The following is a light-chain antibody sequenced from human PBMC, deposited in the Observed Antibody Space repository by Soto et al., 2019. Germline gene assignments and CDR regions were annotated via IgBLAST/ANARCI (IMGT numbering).Light chain of an antibody. CDR2: GAT. CDR3: QQRTDRPTWT. V-gene: IGKV3D-15*01. CDR1: QSVSIL. Sequence: EILMTQSPATLSVSPGERATLSCRASQSVSILLAWYQQKPGQAPRLLMHGATTRATGIPARFRGSGSGTDFTLSISSLETEDFAVYYCQQRTDRPTWTFGQGTKVDIK. J-gene: IGKJ1*01.